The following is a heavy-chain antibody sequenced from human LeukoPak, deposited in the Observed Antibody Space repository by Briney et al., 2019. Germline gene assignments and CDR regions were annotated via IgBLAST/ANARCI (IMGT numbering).Heavy chain of an antibody. CDR2: IIPILGIA. D-gene: IGHD1-1*01. V-gene: IGHV1-69*04. CDR1: GGTFSSYA. J-gene: IGHJ5*02. CDR3: ARVGTGTLSWFDP. Sequence: GSSVKVSCKASGGTFSSYAISWVRQAPGQGLEWMGRIIPILGIANYAQKFQGRVTITADKSTSTAYMELSSLRSEDTAVYYCARVGTGTLSWFDPWGQGTLVTVSS.